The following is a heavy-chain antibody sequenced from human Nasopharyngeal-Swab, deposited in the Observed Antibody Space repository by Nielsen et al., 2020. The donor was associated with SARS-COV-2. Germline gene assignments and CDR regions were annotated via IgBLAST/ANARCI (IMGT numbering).Heavy chain of an antibody. J-gene: IGHJ4*02. CDR2: ISWNSGSI. D-gene: IGHD6-13*01. CDR3: AKDMRIAAAFDY. Sequence: PGKGLERVSGISWNSGSIGYADSVKGRFTISRDNAKNSLYLQMNSLRAEDTALYYCAKDMRIAAAFDYWGQGTLVTVSS. V-gene: IGHV3-9*01.